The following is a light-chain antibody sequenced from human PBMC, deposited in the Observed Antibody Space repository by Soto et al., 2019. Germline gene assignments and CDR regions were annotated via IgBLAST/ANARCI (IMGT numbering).Light chain of an antibody. CDR2: DAS. CDR1: QSVGTY. J-gene: IGKJ4*01. Sequence: EIVLTQSPATLSLSPGERATLSCRASQSVGTYLAWYQQKPGQPPRLLIYDASNRAAGIPARFSGSGSGTDFTLTISSLETEDFAVYYCQQRSDWLTFAGGTKVEI. CDR3: QQRSDWLT. V-gene: IGKV3-11*01.